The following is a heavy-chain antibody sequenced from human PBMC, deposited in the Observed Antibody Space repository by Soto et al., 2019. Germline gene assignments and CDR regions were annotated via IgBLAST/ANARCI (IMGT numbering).Heavy chain of an antibody. CDR2: IIPILGIA. Sequence: QVQLVQSGAEVKKPGSSVKVSCKASGGTFSSYTISWVRQAPGQGLEWMGRIIPILGIANYAQKFQGRVTITADKSTSTAYMELSSLGSEDTAVYYCARGTACSGGSCYPSYFDYWGQGTLVTVSS. D-gene: IGHD2-15*01. V-gene: IGHV1-69*02. CDR3: ARGTACSGGSCYPSYFDY. CDR1: GGTFSSYT. J-gene: IGHJ4*02.